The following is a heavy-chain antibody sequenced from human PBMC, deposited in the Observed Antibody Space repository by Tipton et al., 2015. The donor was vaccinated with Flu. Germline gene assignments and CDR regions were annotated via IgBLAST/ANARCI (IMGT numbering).Heavy chain of an antibody. CDR2: VSPYSGGT. V-gene: IGHV1-2*02. CDR1: GYRFTDYTFSDYY. CDR3: SRVTMFRAVIKNHFDD. Sequence: QVQLVQSGAEAKKPGATVKVSCTASGYRFTDYTFSDYYIHWVRLAPGQGLEWMGWVSPYSGGTNYAQKFQGRVTMTRDTSINTAFMDLSSLRSDDTAVYFCSRVTMFRAVIKNHFDDWGQGTLVTVSS. J-gene: IGHJ4*02. D-gene: IGHD3-10*01.